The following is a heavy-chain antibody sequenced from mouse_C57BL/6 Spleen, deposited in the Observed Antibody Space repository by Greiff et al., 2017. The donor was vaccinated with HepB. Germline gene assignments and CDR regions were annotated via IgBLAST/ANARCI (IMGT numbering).Heavy chain of an antibody. CDR1: GFTFSDYY. Sequence: EVQVVESEGGLVQPGSSMKLSCTASGFTFSDYYMAWVRQVPEKGLEWVANINYDGSSTYYLDSLKSRFIISRDNAKNILYLQMSSLKSEDTATYYCARGGWLLHWYFDVWGTGTTVTVSS. CDR3: ARGGWLLHWYFDV. CDR2: INYDGSST. V-gene: IGHV5-16*01. J-gene: IGHJ1*03. D-gene: IGHD2-3*01.